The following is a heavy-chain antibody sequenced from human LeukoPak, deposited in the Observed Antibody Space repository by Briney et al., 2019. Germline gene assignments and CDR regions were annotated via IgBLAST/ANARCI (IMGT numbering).Heavy chain of an antibody. CDR3: ARSNRDSRGYYNTLDY. CDR2: INSDGSST. D-gene: IGHD3-22*01. Sequence: GGSLRLSCAASGFSLSTYWMHWVRQVPGKGLEWLSLINSDGSSTTYADSVKGRFTISRDNAKNTLYLQMNSLRAEDTAVYYCARSNRDSRGYYNTLDYWGQGTLVTVSS. CDR1: GFSLSTYW. J-gene: IGHJ4*02. V-gene: IGHV3-74*01.